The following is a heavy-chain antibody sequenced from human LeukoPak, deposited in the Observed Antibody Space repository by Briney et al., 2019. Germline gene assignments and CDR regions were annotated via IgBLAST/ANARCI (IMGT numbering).Heavy chain of an antibody. CDR3: ARDEVHSSWVYYYYMDV. V-gene: IGHV3-7*01. D-gene: IGHD6-13*01. CDR2: IKQDGSEK. J-gene: IGHJ6*03. CDR1: GFTFSSYW. Sequence: PGGSLRLSCAASGFTFSSYWMSWVRQAPGKGLEWVANIKQDGSEKYYVDSVKGRFTISRDNAKNSLYLQMNSLRAEDTAVYYCARDEVHSSWVYYYYMDVWGKGTPVTVSS.